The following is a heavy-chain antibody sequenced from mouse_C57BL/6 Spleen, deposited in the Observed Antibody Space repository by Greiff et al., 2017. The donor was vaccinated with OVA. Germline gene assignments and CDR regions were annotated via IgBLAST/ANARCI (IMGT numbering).Heavy chain of an antibody. CDR2: IYPGSGNT. V-gene: IGHV1-76*01. Sequence: VQRVESGAELVRPGASVKLSCKASGYTFTDYYINWVKQRPGQGLEWIARIYPGSGNTYYNEKFKGKATLTAEKSSSTAYMQLSSLTSEDSAVYFCARVRTAQVFDYWGQGTTLTVSS. CDR3: ARVRTAQVFDY. J-gene: IGHJ2*01. D-gene: IGHD3-2*02. CDR1: GYTFTDYY.